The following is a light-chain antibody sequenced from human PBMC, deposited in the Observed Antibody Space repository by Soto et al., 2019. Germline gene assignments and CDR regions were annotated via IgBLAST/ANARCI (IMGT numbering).Light chain of an antibody. J-gene: IGKJ1*01. CDR1: QSVSSN. CDR2: GAS. V-gene: IGKV3-20*01. Sequence: EILLTQSPGTLSVSPGERATLSCRASQSVSSNLAWYQQKPGQAPRLLIYGASSRATGIPDRFSGSGSGTDFTLTISRLETEDFAVYYCQQYGSSPWTFGQGTKVDIK. CDR3: QQYGSSPWT.